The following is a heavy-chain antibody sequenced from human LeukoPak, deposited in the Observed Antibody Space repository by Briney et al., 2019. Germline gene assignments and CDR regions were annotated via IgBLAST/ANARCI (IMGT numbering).Heavy chain of an antibody. V-gene: IGHV1-18*01. J-gene: IGHJ3*02. Sequence: ASVTVSCKASGYTFTSYGISWVRQAPGQGLEWMGWISAYNGNTNYAQKLQGRVTMTTDTSTSTAYMELRSLRSDDTAVYYCARSTAAAGTEHDAFDIWGQGTMVTVSS. CDR2: ISAYNGNT. D-gene: IGHD6-13*01. CDR3: ARSTAAAGTEHDAFDI. CDR1: GYTFTSYG.